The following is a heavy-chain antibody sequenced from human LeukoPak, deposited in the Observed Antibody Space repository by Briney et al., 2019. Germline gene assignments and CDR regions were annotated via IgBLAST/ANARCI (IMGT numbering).Heavy chain of an antibody. D-gene: IGHD3-16*01. Sequence: EGSLRLSCAASGFTFSNYAMIWVRQAPGKGLEWVSAITGSYNAQYADSVKGRFTISRDNSKNTLYLQMYGLRAEDTAVYYCARAMSTFGGVRNYFDSWGQGSLVTVSS. J-gene: IGHJ4*02. V-gene: IGHV3-23*01. CDR2: ITGSYNA. CDR3: ARAMSTFGGVRNYFDS. CDR1: GFTFSNYA.